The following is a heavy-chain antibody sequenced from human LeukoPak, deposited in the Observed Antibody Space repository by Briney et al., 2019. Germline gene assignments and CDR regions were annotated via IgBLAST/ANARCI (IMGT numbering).Heavy chain of an antibody. D-gene: IGHD6-6*01. V-gene: IGHV1-2*02. CDR3: ARVSGSIVARLAWFDS. Sequence: ASVKVSCKASGYTFTGYYMHWVRQSPGQWLEWMGWINPNSGGTNYAQKFQGRVTMTTDSSTSTAYMELRSLRSDDTAVYYCARVSGSIVARLAWFDSWGQGTLVTVSS. J-gene: IGHJ5*01. CDR1: GYTFTGYY. CDR2: INPNSGGT.